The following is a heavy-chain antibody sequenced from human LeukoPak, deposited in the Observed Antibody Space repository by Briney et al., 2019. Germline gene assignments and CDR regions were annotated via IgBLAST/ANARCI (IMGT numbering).Heavy chain of an antibody. Sequence: PGGSLRLSCAASGFTFSSYWMHWVRQAPGKGLVWVSRINSDGSSTSYADSVKGRFTISRDNAKNTLYLQMNSLRAEDTAVYYCARDPGFKGLGGEENYWGQGTLVTVSS. CDR1: GFTFSSYW. J-gene: IGHJ4*02. CDR2: INSDGSST. CDR3: ARDPGFKGLGGEENY. D-gene: IGHD2-21*01. V-gene: IGHV3-74*01.